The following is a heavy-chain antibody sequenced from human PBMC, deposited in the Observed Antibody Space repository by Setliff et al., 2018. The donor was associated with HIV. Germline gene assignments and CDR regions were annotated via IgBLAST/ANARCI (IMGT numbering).Heavy chain of an antibody. CDR1: GGSISTSY. Sequence: KTSETLSLTCTVSGGSISTSYWNWIRQPPGKGLEWIAYIYISGTTNYNPSLKRRVTIALDTSRNQFSLKLGSLTAADTAMYYCAREHCSGGSCNGFDIWGQGTMGTVSS. D-gene: IGHD2-15*01. J-gene: IGHJ3*02. CDR2: IYISGTT. CDR3: AREHCSGGSCNGFDI. V-gene: IGHV4-4*09.